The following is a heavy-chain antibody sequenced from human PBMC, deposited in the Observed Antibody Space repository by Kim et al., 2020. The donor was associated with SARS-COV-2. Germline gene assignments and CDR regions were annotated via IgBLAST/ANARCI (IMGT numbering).Heavy chain of an antibody. D-gene: IGHD6-13*01. CDR2: IYSGCSST. J-gene: IGHJ5*02. Sequence: GSLRLSCAASGFTFSSYAMSWVRQAPGKGLEWVSVIYSGCSSTYYADSVKGRFTISRDNSKNTLYLQMNSLRAEDTAVYYCAKATDHSSSWPNWFDPWG. V-gene: IGHV3-23*03. CDR3: AKATDHSSSWPNWFDP. CDR1: GFTFSSYA.